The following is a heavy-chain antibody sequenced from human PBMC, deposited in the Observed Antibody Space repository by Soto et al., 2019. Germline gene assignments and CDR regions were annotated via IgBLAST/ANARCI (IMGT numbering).Heavy chain of an antibody. CDR2: IYHSGST. D-gene: IGHD4-17*01. CDR3: AGTTVIPYYFDY. CDR1: GGSISSGGYS. Sequence: SETLSLTCAVSGGSISSGGYSWSWIRQPPGKGLEWIGYIYHSGSTYYNPSLKSRVTISVDRYKNQFSLTLSSVTAADTAVYYCAGTTVIPYYFDYWGQGTLGTAPQ. J-gene: IGHJ4*02. V-gene: IGHV4-30-2*01.